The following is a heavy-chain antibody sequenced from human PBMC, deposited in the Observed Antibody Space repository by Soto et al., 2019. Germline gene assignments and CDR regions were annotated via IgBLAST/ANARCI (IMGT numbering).Heavy chain of an antibody. CDR3: AREGRGYSYGS. Sequence: GGSLRLSCAASGFAFSSYSMNWVRQAPGKGLEWVSYISSSSSTIYYADSVKGRFTISRDNAKNSLYLQMNSLRAEDTAVYYCAREGRGYSYGSWGQGTLVTVSS. J-gene: IGHJ4*02. V-gene: IGHV3-48*01. CDR1: GFAFSSYS. D-gene: IGHD5-18*01. CDR2: ISSSSSTI.